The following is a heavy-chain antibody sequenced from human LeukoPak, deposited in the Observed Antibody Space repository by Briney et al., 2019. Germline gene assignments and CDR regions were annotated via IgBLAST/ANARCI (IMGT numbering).Heavy chain of an antibody. CDR2: IYSGGST. CDR3: AKEMMAARPDNWFDP. Sequence: GGSLRLSCAASGFTVSSNYMSWVRQAPGKGLEWVSVIYSGGSTYYADSVKGRFTISRDNSKNTLYLQMNSLRAEDTAVYYCAKEMMAARPDNWFDPWGQGTLVTVSS. CDR1: GFTVSSNY. V-gene: IGHV3-53*01. D-gene: IGHD6-6*01. J-gene: IGHJ5*02.